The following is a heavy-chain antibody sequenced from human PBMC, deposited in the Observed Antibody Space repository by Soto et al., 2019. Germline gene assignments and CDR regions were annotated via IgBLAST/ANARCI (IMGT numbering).Heavy chain of an antibody. D-gene: IGHD5-18*01. V-gene: IGHV4-31*03. CDR2: VFYSGST. J-gene: IGHJ6*02. CDR3: ARCTGMVSGQYYYGMDV. Sequence: PSETLSLTCTVSGGSISSAGYYWSWIRQQPGKGLEWIGYVFYSGSTYYNPSLKSRVTISVDTSKNQFSLKLSSVTAADTAVYYCARCTGMVSGQYYYGMDVWGQGTTVTVSS. CDR1: GGSISSAGYY.